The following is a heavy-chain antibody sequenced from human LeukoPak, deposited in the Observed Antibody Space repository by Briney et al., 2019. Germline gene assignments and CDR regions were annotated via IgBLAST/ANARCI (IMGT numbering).Heavy chain of an antibody. V-gene: IGHV3-9*01. CDR2: ISWISGSI. CDR3: AKDDGSIAAAGTVLEHAFDI. Sequence: GGSLRLSCAASGFTFSSYTMYWGRQAPGEGVGWVSGISWISGSIVYADSVKGRFTLSRDNAKNSLSLQMNSLRADDTALYYCAKDDGSIAAAGTVLEHAFDIWGQGTMVTVSS. CDR1: GFTFSSYT. J-gene: IGHJ3*02. D-gene: IGHD6-13*01.